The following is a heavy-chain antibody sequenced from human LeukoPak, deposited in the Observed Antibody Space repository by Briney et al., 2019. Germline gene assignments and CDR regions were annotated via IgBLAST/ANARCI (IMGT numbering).Heavy chain of an antibody. D-gene: IGHD3-10*01. V-gene: IGHV1-18*01. J-gene: IGHJ4*02. CDR1: GYTLTELS. Sequence: GASVKVSCKVSGYTLTELSMHWVRQAPGKGLEWMGWISAYNGNTNYAQKLQGRVTMTTDTSTSTAYMELRSLRSDDTAVYYCARGVVRGVPFDYWGQGTLVTVSS. CDR2: ISAYNGNT. CDR3: ARGVVRGVPFDY.